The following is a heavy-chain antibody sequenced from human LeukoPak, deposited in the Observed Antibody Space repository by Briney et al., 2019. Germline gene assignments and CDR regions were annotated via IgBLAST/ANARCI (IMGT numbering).Heavy chain of an antibody. CDR3: AKGVYGSGSYREYFEQ. D-gene: IGHD3-10*01. CDR1: GFTFNNYA. CDR2: SSASGDSP. V-gene: IGHV3-23*01. J-gene: IGHJ1*01. Sequence: PGGSLRLSCTASGFTFNNYAMSWVRQAPGKGLEWVSASSASGDSPYYADSVRGRFTISRDNSKNTLDLQMNSLRVEDTAVYYCAKGVYGSGSYREYFEQWGQGTLVTVSS.